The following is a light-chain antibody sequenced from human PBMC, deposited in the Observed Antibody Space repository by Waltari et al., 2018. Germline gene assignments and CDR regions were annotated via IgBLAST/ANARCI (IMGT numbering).Light chain of an antibody. CDR3: QQYGTSLSWT. CDR1: QSVNSKF. V-gene: IGKV3-20*01. Sequence: EIVLTQSPGTLSLSLGERATLSCRASQSVNSKFLAWYQQQPGQAPSLLIYCASSSATGIPDRFSGSGSETDFSLTISRLEPEDFAVYYCQQYGTSLSWTFGQGTKVEIK. CDR2: CAS. J-gene: IGKJ1*01.